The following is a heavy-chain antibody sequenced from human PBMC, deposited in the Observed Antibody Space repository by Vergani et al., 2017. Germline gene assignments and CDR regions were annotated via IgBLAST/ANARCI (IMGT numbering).Heavy chain of an antibody. D-gene: IGHD1-7*01. Sequence: QVQLVQSGAEVKKPGASVKVSCKASGYTFTSYAMHWVRQAPGQRLEWMGWINAGNGNTKYSQKFQGRVTITRDTSASTAYMELSSLRSDDTAVYYCARGEKTGTARYWGQGTLVTVSS. CDR3: ARGEKTGTARY. V-gene: IGHV1-3*01. J-gene: IGHJ4*02. CDR1: GYTFTSYA. CDR2: INAGNGNT.